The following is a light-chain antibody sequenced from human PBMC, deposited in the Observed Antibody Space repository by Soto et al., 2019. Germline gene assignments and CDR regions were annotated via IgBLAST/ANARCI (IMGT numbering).Light chain of an antibody. J-gene: IGKJ4*01. CDR3: QPFKSYSLT. CDR1: QSIGSW. Sequence: DIPMTQSPSTLSASIGDRVTITCRASQSIGSWLAWYQQKPGKAPNLLIYDASSLQSGVPSRFSGSGSGTEFTLTISSLQPDDFATYYCQPFKSYSLTFGGGTKVEI. CDR2: DAS. V-gene: IGKV1-5*01.